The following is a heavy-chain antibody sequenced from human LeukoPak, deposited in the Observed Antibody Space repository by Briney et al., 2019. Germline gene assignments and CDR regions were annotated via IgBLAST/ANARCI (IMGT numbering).Heavy chain of an antibody. D-gene: IGHD6-19*01. CDR2: INPNSGGT. CDR1: GYTFTGYY. V-gene: IGHV1-2*04. CDR3: ARDRSPTYSSGWYQDAFDI. J-gene: IGHJ3*02. Sequence: ASVKVSCKASGYTFTGYYMHWVRQAPGQGLEWMGWINPNSGGTNYAQEFQGWVTMTRDTSISTAYMELSRLRSDDTAVYYCARDRSPTYSSGWYQDAFDIWGQGTMVTVSS.